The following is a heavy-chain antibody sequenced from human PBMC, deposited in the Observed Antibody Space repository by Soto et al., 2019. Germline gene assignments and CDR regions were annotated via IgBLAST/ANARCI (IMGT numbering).Heavy chain of an antibody. Sequence: NPSETLSLTCTVSGGSISSYYWTWIRQPPGKGLEWIGYIYYSGSTNYNPSLKSRVTISVDTSKNQFSLKLSSVTAADTAVYYCARWNYGSGSYYNFGYWGQGTLVTVSS. CDR2: IYYSGST. CDR3: ARWNYGSGSYYNFGY. CDR1: GGSISSYY. V-gene: IGHV4-59*12. D-gene: IGHD3-10*01. J-gene: IGHJ4*02.